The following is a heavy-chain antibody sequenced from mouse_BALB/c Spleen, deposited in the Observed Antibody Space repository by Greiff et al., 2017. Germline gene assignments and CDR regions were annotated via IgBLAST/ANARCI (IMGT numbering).Heavy chain of an antibody. D-gene: IGHD2-14*01. CDR2: ISSGGGST. V-gene: IGHV5-12-1*01. CDR1: GFAFSSYD. CDR3: ARRGRYDGFAY. J-gene: IGHJ3*01. Sequence: EVQRVESGGGLVKPGGSLKLSCAASGFAFSSYDMSWVRQTPEKRLEWVAYISSGGGSTYYPDTVKGRFTISRDNAKNTLYLQMSSLKSEDTAMYYCARRGRYDGFAYWGQGTLVTVSA.